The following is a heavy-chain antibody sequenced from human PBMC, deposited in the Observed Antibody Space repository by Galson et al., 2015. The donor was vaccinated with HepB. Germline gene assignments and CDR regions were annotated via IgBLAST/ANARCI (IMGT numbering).Heavy chain of an antibody. CDR3: ARIPGYCSGGSCSLFDY. Sequence: SVKVSCKASGYTFTGYYLHWVRQAPGQGLEWMGWINPNSGGTNYAQKFQGRVTMTRDTSINTAYMELSRLRSDDTAVYYCARIPGYCSGGSCSLFDYWGQGTRVTVSS. CDR2: INPNSGGT. D-gene: IGHD2-15*01. CDR1: GYTFTGYY. J-gene: IGHJ4*02. V-gene: IGHV1-2*02.